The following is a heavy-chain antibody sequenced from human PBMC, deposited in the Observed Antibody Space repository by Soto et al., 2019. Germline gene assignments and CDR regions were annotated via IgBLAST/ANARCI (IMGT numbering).Heavy chain of an antibody. D-gene: IGHD4-17*01. CDR1: GFTFSNAW. CDR2: IKSKTDGGTT. CDR3: TTSDNYGGNSVFDY. Sequence: EVQLVESGGGLVKPGGSLRLSCAASGFTFSNAWMSWVRQAPGKGLEWVGRIKSKTDGGTTDYAAPVKGRFTISRDDSKNTLYLQMNSPKTEDTAVYYCTTSDNYGGNSVFDYWGQGTLVTVSS. J-gene: IGHJ4*02. V-gene: IGHV3-15*01.